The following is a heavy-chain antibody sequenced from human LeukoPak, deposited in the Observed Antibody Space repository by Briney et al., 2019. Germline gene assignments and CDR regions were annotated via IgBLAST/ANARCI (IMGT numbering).Heavy chain of an antibody. V-gene: IGHV3-21*01. D-gene: IGHD5-12*01. CDR2: ISSSSSYI. CDR1: GFTFSSYS. CDR3: ARDRYSGYGAFDY. J-gene: IGHJ4*02. Sequence: GGSLRLSCAASGFTFSSYSMNWVRQAPGKGLEWVSSISSSSSYIYYADSVKGRFTIARDNAKNSLYLQMNSLRAEDTAVYYCARDRYSGYGAFDYWGQGTLVTVSS.